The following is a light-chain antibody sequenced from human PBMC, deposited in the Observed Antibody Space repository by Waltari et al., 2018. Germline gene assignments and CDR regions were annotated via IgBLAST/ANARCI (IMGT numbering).Light chain of an antibody. V-gene: IGLV3-21*02. CDR3: HVWDGKTVM. J-gene: IGLJ3*02. Sequence: SSVLTQAPSVSVAPGQTATVTRGGDNIGGRSVHWYQQRPGRAPVLVVYLDSERPAGVPDRFSGSKAGNAANLTISRVEAGDEADYYCHVWDGKTVMFGGGTKLTVL. CDR1: NIGGRS. CDR2: LDS.